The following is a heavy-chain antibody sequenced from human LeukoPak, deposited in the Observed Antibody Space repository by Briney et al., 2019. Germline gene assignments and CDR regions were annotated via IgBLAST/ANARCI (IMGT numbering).Heavy chain of an antibody. CDR3: ARIVPYKFGYVDC. J-gene: IGHJ4*02. V-gene: IGHV4-61*01. CDR1: GGSVSSGSYY. CDR2: IYYSGST. D-gene: IGHD3-16*01. Sequence: PSETLSLTCTVSGGSVSSGSYYWSWIRQPPGKVLEWIAYIYYSGSTNYNPSLRGRVSISLDTPKNQFSLRLSSVTAADTAVYYCARIVPYKFGYVDCWGQGTLVTVSS.